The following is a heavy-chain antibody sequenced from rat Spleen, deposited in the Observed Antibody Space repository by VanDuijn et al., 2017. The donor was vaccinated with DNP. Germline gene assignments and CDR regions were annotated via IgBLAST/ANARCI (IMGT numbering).Heavy chain of an antibody. D-gene: IGHD1-2*01. V-gene: IGHV5-22*01. CDR2: IRYDGGST. J-gene: IGHJ1*01. CDR1: GISFSDYY. CDR3: ASWSSSHWYFDF. Sequence: EVLLVESGGELVQSGRSLKLSCAASGISFSDYYMAWVRHAPTKGLEWVAYIRYDGGSTYYGDSVKGQYTMSRDNSKSILYLQMNSLRSVDMATYYCASWSSSHWYFDFWGPGTMVTVSS.